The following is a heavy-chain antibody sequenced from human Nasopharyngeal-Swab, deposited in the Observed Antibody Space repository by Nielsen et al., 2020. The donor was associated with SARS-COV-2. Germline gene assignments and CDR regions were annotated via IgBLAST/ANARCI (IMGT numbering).Heavy chain of an antibody. Sequence: ASVKVSCKASGYTFTSYAMNWVRQAPGQGLEWMRWINTNTGNPTYAQGFTGRFVFSLDTSVSTAYLQISSLKAEDTAVYYCARARGQPHNYYYYGMDVWGQGTTVTVSS. CDR2: INTNTGNP. V-gene: IGHV7-4-1*02. J-gene: IGHJ6*02. CDR1: GYTFTSYA. CDR3: ARARGQPHNYYYYGMDV.